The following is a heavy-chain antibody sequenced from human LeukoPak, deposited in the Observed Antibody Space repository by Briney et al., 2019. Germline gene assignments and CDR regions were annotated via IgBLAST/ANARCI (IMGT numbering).Heavy chain of an antibody. D-gene: IGHD3-16*01. CDR2: INSDGSST. J-gene: IGHJ4*02. Sequence: GGSLRLSCSASGFTVSSNYMSWVRQAPGKGLVWVSRINSDGSSTSYADSVKGRFTISRDNAKNTLYLQMNSLRAEDTAVYYCARPFGEIDYWGQETLVTVSS. V-gene: IGHV3-74*01. CDR3: ARPFGEIDY. CDR1: GFTVSSNY.